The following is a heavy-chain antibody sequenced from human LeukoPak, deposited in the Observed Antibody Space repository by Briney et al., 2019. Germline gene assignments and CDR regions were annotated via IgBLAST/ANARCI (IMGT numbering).Heavy chain of an antibody. D-gene: IGHD6-6*01. J-gene: IGHJ3*02. CDR3: AGGVIEYSSSSGAFDI. V-gene: IGHV1-69*05. CDR1: GGTFSSYA. Sequence: SGKVSCKASGGTFSSYAISWVRQAPGQGLEWMGGIIPIFGTANYAQKFHGRVTITTDESTSTAYMELSSLRSEDTAVYYCAGGVIEYSSSSGAFDIWGQGTMVTVSS. CDR2: IIPIFGTA.